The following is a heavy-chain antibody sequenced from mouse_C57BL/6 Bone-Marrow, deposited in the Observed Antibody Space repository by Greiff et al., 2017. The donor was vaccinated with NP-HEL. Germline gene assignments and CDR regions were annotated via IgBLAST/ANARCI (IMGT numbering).Heavy chain of an antibody. CDR2: IWRGGST. V-gene: IGHV2-5*01. CDR3: AKMYYGSSYVWFAY. CDR1: GFSLTSYG. J-gene: IGHJ3*01. D-gene: IGHD1-1*01. Sequence: VKLMESGPGLVQPSQSLSITCTVSGFSLTSYGVHWVRQSPGTGLEWLGVIWRGGSTDYNAAFMSRLSITKDNSKSQVFFKMNSLQADDTAIYYCAKMYYGSSYVWFAYWGQGTLVTVSA.